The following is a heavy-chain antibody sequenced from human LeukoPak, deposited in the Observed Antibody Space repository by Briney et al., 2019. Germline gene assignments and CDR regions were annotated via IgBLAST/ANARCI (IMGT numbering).Heavy chain of an antibody. D-gene: IGHD3-10*01. CDR3: AREYGSGSGFYFDY. J-gene: IGHJ4*02. V-gene: IGHV3-7*01. CDR2: MNQDGSGK. CDR1: GFTFSSYW. Sequence: PGGSLRLSCAASGFTFSSYWMSWVRQAPGKGLEWVANMNQDGSGKYYVDSVKGRFTISRDNAKNSLYLQMNSLRAEDTAVYYCAREYGSGSGFYFDYWGQGALVTASS.